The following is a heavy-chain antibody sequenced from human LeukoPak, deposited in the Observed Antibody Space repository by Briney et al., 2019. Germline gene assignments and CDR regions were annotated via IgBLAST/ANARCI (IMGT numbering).Heavy chain of an antibody. D-gene: IGHD4-17*01. J-gene: IGHJ3*02. CDR2: ISYDGSNK. Sequence: GGSLRLSCAASGFTFSSYGMHWVRQAPGKGLEWVAVISYDGSNKYYADSVKGRFTISRDNSKNTLYLQMNSLRAEDTAVYYCAKSQGGAVRWAFDIWGQGTMVTVSS. CDR1: GFTFSSYG. V-gene: IGHV3-30*18. CDR3: AKSQGGAVRWAFDI.